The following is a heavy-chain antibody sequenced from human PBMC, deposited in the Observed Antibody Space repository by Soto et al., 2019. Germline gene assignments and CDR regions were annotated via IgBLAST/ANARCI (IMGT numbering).Heavy chain of an antibody. CDR3: ARADGEIDL. CDR1: GYTFTSYG. J-gene: IGHJ4*02. D-gene: IGHD3-10*01. V-gene: IGHV1-18*01. CDR2: MSEYNGNT. Sequence: QVQLVQSGAEVKKPGASVKVSCKASGYTFTSYGISWVRQAPGQGLEWMGWMSEYNGNTNYPQKLQGRVTMTTDTATRTAYMDLRSLRPDDTAVYYCARADGEIDLWGQGTLVTVSS.